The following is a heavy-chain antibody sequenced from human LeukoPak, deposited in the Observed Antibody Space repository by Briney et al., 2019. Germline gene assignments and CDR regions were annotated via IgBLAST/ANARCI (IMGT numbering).Heavy chain of an antibody. CDR3: AGQWSS. CDR2: IDYSGST. Sequence: SETLSLTCTVSGGSIRSSSYYWGWIRQPPGKGLEWIASIDYSGSTYYNPSLKSRVTISVDTSKSQFSLKVSSVTAADTAVFYCAGQWSSWGQGTLVTVSS. V-gene: IGHV4-39*01. J-gene: IGHJ4*02. D-gene: IGHD1-26*01. CDR1: GGSIRSSSYY.